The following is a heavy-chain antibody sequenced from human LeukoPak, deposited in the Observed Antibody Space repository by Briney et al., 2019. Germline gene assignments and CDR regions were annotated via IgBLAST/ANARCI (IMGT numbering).Heavy chain of an antibody. J-gene: IGHJ3*02. CDR3: ARMSDCDAFDI. Sequence: GGTLRLSCAASGFTFSSYGMSWVRQAPGKGLEWVSAISGSGGSTYYADSVKGRFTISRDNAKNSLYLQMNSLRAEDTAVYYGARMSDCDAFDIWGQGTMVTVSS. CDR1: GFTFSSYG. D-gene: IGHD2-21*02. CDR2: ISGSGGST. V-gene: IGHV3-23*01.